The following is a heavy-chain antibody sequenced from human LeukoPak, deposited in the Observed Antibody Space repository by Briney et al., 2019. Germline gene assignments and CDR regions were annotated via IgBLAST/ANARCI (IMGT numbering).Heavy chain of an antibody. Sequence: GGSLRLSCAASGFTFSSYWMHWVRQAPGKGLVWVSRINSDGSSTSYADSVKGRFTISRDNAKNTLYLQMNSLRAEDTAVYYCARVGLWFGELSGHFDYWGQGTLVTVSS. V-gene: IGHV3-74*01. CDR2: INSDGSST. CDR1: GFTFSSYW. D-gene: IGHD3-10*01. CDR3: ARVGLWFGELSGHFDY. J-gene: IGHJ4*02.